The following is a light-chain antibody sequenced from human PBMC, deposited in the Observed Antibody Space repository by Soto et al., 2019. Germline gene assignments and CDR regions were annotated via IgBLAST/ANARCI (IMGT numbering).Light chain of an antibody. Sequence: QPVLTQSPSASASLGASVKLTCTLSSGHSSYAIAWHQQQPEKGPRYLMKLNSDGSHSKGDGIPDRFSGSSSGAERYLTISSLQSEDEADYYCRTWGTGIVVFGGGTQLTV. V-gene: IGLV4-69*01. CDR3: RTWGTGIVV. CDR2: LNSDGSH. CDR1: SGHSSYA. J-gene: IGLJ2*01.